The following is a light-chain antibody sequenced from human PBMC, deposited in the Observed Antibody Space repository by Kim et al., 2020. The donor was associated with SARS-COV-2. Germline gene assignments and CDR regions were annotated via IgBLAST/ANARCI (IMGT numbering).Light chain of an antibody. CDR2: LNSDCSH. CDR1: SGHSSYA. V-gene: IGLV4-69*01. CDR3: QTWGTGTVV. J-gene: IGLJ2*01. Sequence: QLVLTQSPSASASLGASVTLTCTLSSGHSSYAIAWHQQQPEKGPRYLMKLNSDCSHSKGDGIPDRFSGSSSGAERYLTISSLQAEDEADYYCQTWGTGTVVFGGGTQLTVL.